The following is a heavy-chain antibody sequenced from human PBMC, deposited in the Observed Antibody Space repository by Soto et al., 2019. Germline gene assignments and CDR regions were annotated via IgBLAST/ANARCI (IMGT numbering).Heavy chain of an antibody. CDR1: GGSVSSSSYY. D-gene: IGHD3-16*02. CDR3: ARDSTYRGAFDI. J-gene: IGHJ3*02. V-gene: IGHV4-61*03. CDR2: IHYSGST. Sequence: PSETLSLTCTVSGGSVSSSSYYWGWVRQPPGKGLEWIGYIHYSGSTNYNPSLKSRVTISVDTSKNHFSLKLSSVSAADTAVYYCARDSTYRGAFDIWGQGTMVTVSS.